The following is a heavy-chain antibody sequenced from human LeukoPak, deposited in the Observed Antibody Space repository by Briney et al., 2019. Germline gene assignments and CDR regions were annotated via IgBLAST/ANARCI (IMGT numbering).Heavy chain of an antibody. Sequence: SVKVSCKPSGGTFSSYAINWVRQAPGQGLEWIGGIIPIFGSANYAQKFQGRVTITADESTSTAYMELSSLRSEDTAVYYCARDFYSGSYRYFDYWGQGTLVAVSS. CDR2: IIPIFGSA. CDR3: ARDFYSGSYRYFDY. D-gene: IGHD1-26*01. CDR1: GGTFSSYA. V-gene: IGHV1-69*01. J-gene: IGHJ4*02.